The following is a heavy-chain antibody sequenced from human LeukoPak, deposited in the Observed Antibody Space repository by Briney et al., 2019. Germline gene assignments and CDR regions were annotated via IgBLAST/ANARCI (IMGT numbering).Heavy chain of an antibody. CDR1: GFTFSSYW. CDR2: IKQDGSEK. D-gene: IGHD6-19*01. Sequence: GGSLRLSCAASGFTFSSYWMSWVRQAPGKGLEWVANIKQDGSEKYYVDSVKGRFTISRDNAKNSLYLQMNSLRAEDAAVYYCARVSSLITVAGTFDYWGQGTLATVSS. CDR3: ARVSSLITVAGTFDY. J-gene: IGHJ4*02. V-gene: IGHV3-7*01.